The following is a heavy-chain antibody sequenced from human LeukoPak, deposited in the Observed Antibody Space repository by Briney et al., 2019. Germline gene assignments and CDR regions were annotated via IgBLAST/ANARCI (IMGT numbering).Heavy chain of an antibody. CDR2: IGSSSSYI. Sequence: PGGSLRLSCAASGFTFSSYSMNWVRQAPGKGLEWVSSIGSSSSYIYYADSVKGRFTISRDNAKNSLYLQMNSLRAEDTAVYYCARGSALTDYWGQGTLVTVSS. J-gene: IGHJ4*02. CDR3: ARGSALTDY. V-gene: IGHV3-21*01. D-gene: IGHD2-15*01. CDR1: GFTFSSYS.